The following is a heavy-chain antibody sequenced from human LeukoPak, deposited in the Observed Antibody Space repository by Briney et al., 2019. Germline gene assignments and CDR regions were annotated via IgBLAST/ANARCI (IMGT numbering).Heavy chain of an antibody. CDR2: INPSGGST. D-gene: IGHD1-26*01. J-gene: IGHJ4*02. Sequence: ASVKVSCKASGGTFSSYAISWVRQSPGQGLEWMGIINPSGGSTSYAQKFQGRVTMTRDTSTSTVYMELSSLRSEDTAVYYCARDRGSYFDYWGQGTLVTVSS. CDR3: ARDRGSYFDY. CDR1: GGTFSSYA. V-gene: IGHV1-46*01.